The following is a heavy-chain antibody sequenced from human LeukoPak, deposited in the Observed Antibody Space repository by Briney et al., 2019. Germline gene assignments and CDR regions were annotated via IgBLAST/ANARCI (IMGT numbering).Heavy chain of an antibody. D-gene: IGHD4-23*01. CDR2: ISSSGSTI. Sequence: LGGSLRLSCAASGFTFSSYEMNWVRQAPGKGLEWVSYISSSGSTIYYADSVKGRFTISRDNAKNSLYLQMNSLRAEDTAVYYCARFAGSGPVYGGNSDGLFDYWGQGTLVTVSS. J-gene: IGHJ4*02. CDR1: GFTFSSYE. V-gene: IGHV3-48*03. CDR3: ARFAGSGPVYGGNSDGLFDY.